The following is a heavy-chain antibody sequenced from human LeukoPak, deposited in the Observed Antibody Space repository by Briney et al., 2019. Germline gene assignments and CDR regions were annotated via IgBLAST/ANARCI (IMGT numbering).Heavy chain of an antibody. J-gene: IGHJ6*03. CDR1: GDSISNYY. CDR3: ARAGYCSNGVCYKGYYYYMDV. Sequence: SETLSLTCTVSGDSISNYYWSWIRQPPGKGLEWIGYIYYSGSTNYNPSLKSRVTLSVDNSMNQISLKLTSVTDADTAVYYCARAGYCSNGVCYKGYYYYMDVWGKGTTVSVS. V-gene: IGHV4-59*12. CDR2: IYYSGST. D-gene: IGHD2-8*01.